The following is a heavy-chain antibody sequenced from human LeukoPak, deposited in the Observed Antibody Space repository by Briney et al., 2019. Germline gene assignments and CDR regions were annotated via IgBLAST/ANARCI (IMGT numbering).Heavy chain of an antibody. D-gene: IGHD5-12*01. CDR1: GGTFSSYA. CDR3: ARGATGIRYYGMDV. Sequence: PGGSLRLSCAASGGTFSSYAMHWVRQAPGKGLEWVAVISYDGNNKHYADSVKGRFTISRDNSKNTLYLQMSSLRAEDTAVYYCARGATGIRYYGMDVWGKGTTVTVSS. CDR2: ISYDGNNK. J-gene: IGHJ6*04. V-gene: IGHV3-30-3*01.